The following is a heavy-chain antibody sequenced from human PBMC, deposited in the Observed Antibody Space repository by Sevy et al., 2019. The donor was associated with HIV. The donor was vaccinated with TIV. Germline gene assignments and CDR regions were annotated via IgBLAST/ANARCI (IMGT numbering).Heavy chain of an antibody. CDR3: ARSDTSGHYYVFDY. V-gene: IGHV1-18*01. Sequence: ASVKVSCKASGYTFTIYGINWVRQAPGQGLEWMGWISADNGETNYEQKLQGRVTMTTDTSPRTAYMELRSLRSDDTAVYYCARSDTSGHYYVFDYWGQGTLVTVSS. CDR2: ISADNGET. J-gene: IGHJ4*02. D-gene: IGHD3-22*01. CDR1: GYTFTIYG.